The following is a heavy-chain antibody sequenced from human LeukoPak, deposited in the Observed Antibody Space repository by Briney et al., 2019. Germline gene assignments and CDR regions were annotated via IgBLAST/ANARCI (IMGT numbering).Heavy chain of an antibody. D-gene: IGHD2-2*01. V-gene: IGHV4-59*01. J-gene: IGHJ6*02. CDR3: ARGFDIVAVPAALGRYYYGMDV. CDR1: GGSISSYY. Sequence: SETLSLTCTVSGGSISSYYWSWIRQPPGKGLEWIGYIYYSGSTNYNPSLKSRVTISVDTSKNQFSLKLSSVTAADTAVYYCARGFDIVAVPAALGRYYYGMDVWGQGTTVTVSS. CDR2: IYYSGST.